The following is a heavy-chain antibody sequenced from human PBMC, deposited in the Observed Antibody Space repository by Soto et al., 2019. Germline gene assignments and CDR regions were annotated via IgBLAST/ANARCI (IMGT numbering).Heavy chain of an antibody. CDR1: GGSISSGGYS. J-gene: IGHJ5*02. CDR3: ASDALEGNCFDP. Sequence: QLQLQEYGSGLVRPSQTLSLTCAVSGGSISSGGYSWNWIRQPPGKGLEWIGYNYHSGSTRYNPYPRRRLSISVDKSKDQFSLKLSSVTAADTAVYFCASDALEGNCFDPWGQGTLVTVSS. CDR2: NYHSGST. V-gene: IGHV4-30-2*01.